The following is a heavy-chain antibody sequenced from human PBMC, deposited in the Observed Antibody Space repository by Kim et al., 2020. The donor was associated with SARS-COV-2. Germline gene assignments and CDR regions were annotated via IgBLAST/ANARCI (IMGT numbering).Heavy chain of an antibody. V-gene: IGHV4-31*02. CDR3: ASTWGVAADY. CDR2: ST. Sequence: STYYTPSLKSRVTISVDTSKNQFSLKLSSVTAADTAVYYCASTWGVAADYWGQGTLVTVSS. J-gene: IGHJ4*02. D-gene: IGHD3-10*01.